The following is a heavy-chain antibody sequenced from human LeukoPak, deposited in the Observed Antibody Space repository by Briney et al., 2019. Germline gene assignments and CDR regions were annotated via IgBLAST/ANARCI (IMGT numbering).Heavy chain of an antibody. CDR1: GGSISSYY. Sequence: SETLSLTCTVSGGSISSYYWSWIRQPPGKGLEWIGYIYYSGNTNYNPSLQSRVTISVDTSKNQFSLKLSSVTAADTAVYYCARLRWLRRDFDYWGQGTLVTVSS. J-gene: IGHJ4*02. CDR2: IYYSGNT. D-gene: IGHD5-12*01. V-gene: IGHV4-59*08. CDR3: ARLRWLRRDFDY.